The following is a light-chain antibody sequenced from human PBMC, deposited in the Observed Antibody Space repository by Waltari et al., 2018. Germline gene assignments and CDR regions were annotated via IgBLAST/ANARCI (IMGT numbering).Light chain of an antibody. CDR1: SSNIGAGLN. CDR2: ANS. J-gene: IGLJ2*01. Sequence: QSVLTQPPSVSGAPGQRVTISCTGSSSNIGAGLNVHWYPQLTGTSPKLLIYANSNRPSGVPDRFSGSKSGTSTSLAITGLQAEDEADYYCQSYDISLSSVVFGGGTTLTVL. V-gene: IGLV1-40*01. CDR3: QSYDISLSSVV.